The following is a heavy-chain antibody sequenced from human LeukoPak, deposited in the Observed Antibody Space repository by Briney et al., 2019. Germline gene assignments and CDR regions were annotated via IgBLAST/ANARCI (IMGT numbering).Heavy chain of an antibody. V-gene: IGHV3-48*04. CDR1: GFTFSSYS. Sequence: GGSLRLSCAASGFTFSSYSMNWVRQAPGKGLEWVSYISSGSSTIYYADSVKGRFTISRDNAKNSLYLQMNSLRAEDTAVYYCARGPRYNISSMDYWGQGTLVTVSS. CDR3: ARGPRYNISSMDY. CDR2: ISSGSSTI. J-gene: IGHJ4*02. D-gene: IGHD5-12*01.